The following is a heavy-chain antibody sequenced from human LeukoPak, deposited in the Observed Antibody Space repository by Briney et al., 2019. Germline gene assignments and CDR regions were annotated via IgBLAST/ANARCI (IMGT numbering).Heavy chain of an antibody. D-gene: IGHD5-18*01. Sequence: GSSVTVSCKASGGTYGSYVISWVRQDPGQGLEWMGGIIPIFGIAHYAQKFQGRLTITADESTSTVYMEMSSLRSEDTAMYYCAKEGDTALVTGYFDLWGRGTLVTVSA. CDR3: AKEGDTALVTGYFDL. CDR1: GGTYGSYV. CDR2: IIPIFGIA. J-gene: IGHJ2*01. V-gene: IGHV1-69*01.